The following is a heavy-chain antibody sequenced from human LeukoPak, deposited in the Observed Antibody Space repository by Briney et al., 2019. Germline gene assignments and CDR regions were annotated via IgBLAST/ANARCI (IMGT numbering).Heavy chain of an antibody. CDR1: GRSISSSSYY. Sequence: SETLSLICTVSGRSISSSSYYWGWIRQPPGKGLEWVGSIYYSGSPYYNPPLKSRVTISVDTSKNQFSLKLSSVTAADRAVYYFARYSAGYDILTGYFPWGQGTLVTVSS. D-gene: IGHD3-9*01. V-gene: IGHV4-39*01. J-gene: IGHJ5*02. CDR3: ARYSAGYDILTGYFP. CDR2: IYYSGSP.